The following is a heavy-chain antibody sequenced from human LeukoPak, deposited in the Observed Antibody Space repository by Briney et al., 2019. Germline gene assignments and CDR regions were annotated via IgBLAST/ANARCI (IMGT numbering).Heavy chain of an antibody. CDR2: IHYSGST. J-gene: IGHJ4*02. CDR1: GGSISSYY. Sequence: PSETLSLTCTVSGGSISSYYWSWIRQPPGKGLEWIGYIHYSGSTNYNPSLKGRVTISVDTSKNQFSLKLSSVTAADTAVYYCARARYHTEMTYFRTVYYFDYWGQGTLVTVSS. D-gene: IGHD3/OR15-3a*01. V-gene: IGHV4-59*01. CDR3: ARARYHTEMTYFRTVYYFDY.